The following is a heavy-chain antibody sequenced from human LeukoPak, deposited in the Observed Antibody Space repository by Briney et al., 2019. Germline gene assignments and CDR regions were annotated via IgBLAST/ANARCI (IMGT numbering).Heavy chain of an antibody. J-gene: IGHJ4*02. CDR2: ISSSSSYI. CDR3: AKDRARYYYDSSGYFDY. V-gene: IGHV3-21*01. Sequence: GGSLRLSCAASGFTFSSYGMNWVRQAPGKGLEWVSSISSSSSYIYYADSVKGRFTISRDNAKNSLYLQMNSLRAEDTAVYYCAKDRARYYYDSSGYFDYWGQGTLVTVSS. D-gene: IGHD3-22*01. CDR1: GFTFSSYG.